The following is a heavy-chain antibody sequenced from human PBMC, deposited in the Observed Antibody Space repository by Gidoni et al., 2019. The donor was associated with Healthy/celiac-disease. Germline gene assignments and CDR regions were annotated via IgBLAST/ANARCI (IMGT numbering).Heavy chain of an antibody. CDR1: GFTFSSSA. J-gene: IGHJ6*02. CDR3: ARDRRFGESAYYYYYGMDV. Sequence: QVQLVESGGGVVQPGRSLRLSCAAPGFTFSSSAMHWVRQAPGKGLEWVAVISYDGSNKYYADSVKGRFTISRDNSKNTLYLQMNSLRAEDTAVYYCARDRRFGESAYYYYYGMDVWGQGTTVTVSS. D-gene: IGHD3-10*01. V-gene: IGHV3-30-3*01. CDR2: ISYDGSNK.